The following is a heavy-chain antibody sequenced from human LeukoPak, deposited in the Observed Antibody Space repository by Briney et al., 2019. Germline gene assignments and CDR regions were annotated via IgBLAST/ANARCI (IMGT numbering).Heavy chain of an antibody. D-gene: IGHD2-2*01. CDR3: AREDIVVVPAATELSYYYMDV. J-gene: IGHJ6*03. CDR1: GGTFSSYA. V-gene: IGHV1-69*13. CDR2: IIPIFGTA. Sequence: GASVEASCKASGGTFSSYAISWVRQAPGQGLEWMGGIIPIFGTANYAQKFQGRVTITADESTSTAYMELSSLRSEDTAVYYCAREDIVVVPAATELSYYYMDVWGKGTTVTVSS.